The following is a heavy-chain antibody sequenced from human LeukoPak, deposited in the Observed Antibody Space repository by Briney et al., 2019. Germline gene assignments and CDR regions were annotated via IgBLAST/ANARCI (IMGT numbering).Heavy chain of an antibody. CDR2: MNPNSGNT. CDR1: VYTFTSYD. CDR3: ARGSSWYFDY. V-gene: IGHV1-8*01. J-gene: IGHJ4*02. D-gene: IGHD6-13*01. Sequence: GASVTVSCKASVYTFTSYDINWVRQATGQGLEWMGWMNPNSGNTGYAQKFQGRVTMTRNNSISTAYMELSSLRSEDTAVYYCARGSSWYFDYWGQGTLVTVSS.